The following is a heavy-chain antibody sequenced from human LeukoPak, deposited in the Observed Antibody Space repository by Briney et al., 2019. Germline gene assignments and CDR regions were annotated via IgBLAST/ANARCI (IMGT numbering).Heavy chain of an antibody. V-gene: IGHV3-48*04. CDR1: GFTFSSFS. J-gene: IGHJ4*02. CDR2: ISSTSSTI. Sequence: PGGSLRLSCVASGFTFSSFSMDWVRQAPGKGLEWVSYISSTSSTIYYAGSVQGRFTSSRDNAKNSLYLQMNSLTAEDTAVYFCARDWSAVAAPDYFDYWGQGSLVTVSA. D-gene: IGHD6-19*01. CDR3: ARDWSAVAAPDYFDY.